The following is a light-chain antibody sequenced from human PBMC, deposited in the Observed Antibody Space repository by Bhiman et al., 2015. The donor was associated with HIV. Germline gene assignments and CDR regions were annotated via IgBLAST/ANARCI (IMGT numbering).Light chain of an antibody. V-gene: IGLV1-51*01. CDR2: DNN. CDR1: RSNIGNNY. Sequence: QSVLTQPPSVSAAPGQKVTISCSGSRSNIGNNYVSWYQQLPGTAPKLLIYDNNKRPSGISDRFSGSKSGTSATLGITGLQTGDEADYYCGTWDSSLSAWVFGGGTKLTVL. J-gene: IGLJ3*02. CDR3: GTWDSSLSAWV.